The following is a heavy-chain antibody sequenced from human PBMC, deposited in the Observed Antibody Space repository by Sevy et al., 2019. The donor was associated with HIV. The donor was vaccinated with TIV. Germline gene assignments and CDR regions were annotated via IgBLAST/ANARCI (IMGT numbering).Heavy chain of an antibody. CDR1: GFTFSYYG. Sequence: GESLKTSCAASGFTFSYYGMHWVRQAPGKGLEWVAVIWYDGSNKYYADSVKGRFTISRDNSKNTLYLQMNSLRAEDTAVYYCARETGILTEDFNYYYGMDVWGQGTTVTVSS. J-gene: IGHJ6*02. V-gene: IGHV3-33*01. D-gene: IGHD3-9*01. CDR3: ARETGILTEDFNYYYGMDV. CDR2: IWYDGSNK.